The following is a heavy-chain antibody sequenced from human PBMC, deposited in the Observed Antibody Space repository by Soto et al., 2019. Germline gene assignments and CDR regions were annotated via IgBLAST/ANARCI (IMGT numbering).Heavy chain of an antibody. J-gene: IGHJ3*02. CDR2: ISGSGGST. V-gene: IGHV3-23*01. CDR3: AKGGSNWNYAFDI. CDR1: GFTFSTYA. Sequence: GGSLRLSCAASGFTFSTYAMSWVRQAPGKGLEWVSAISGSGGSTYYADSVKGRFTISRDNSKNTLYLQMNSLRAEDMAVYYCAKGGSNWNYAFDIWGQGTMVTVSS. D-gene: IGHD1-7*01.